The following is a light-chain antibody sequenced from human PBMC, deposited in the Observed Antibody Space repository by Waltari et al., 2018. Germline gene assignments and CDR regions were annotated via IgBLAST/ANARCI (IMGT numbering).Light chain of an antibody. CDR3: QHYVRLPAT. V-gene: IGKV3-20*01. Sequence: EIVLTQSPGTLSLSPGERATLSCRASQNVSRTLAWYQQKPGQAPRHLIYGASTRANGIPERCSGGGSGTNFSLTISRLEPEDFAVYYCQHYVRLPATFGQGTKVEIK. CDR1: QNVSRT. J-gene: IGKJ1*01. CDR2: GAS.